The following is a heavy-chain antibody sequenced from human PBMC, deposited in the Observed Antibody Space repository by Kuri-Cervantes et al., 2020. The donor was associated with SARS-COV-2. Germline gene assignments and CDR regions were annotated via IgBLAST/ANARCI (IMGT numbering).Heavy chain of an antibody. CDR3: ATSGLGYSSSWYAFDY. Sequence: GESLKISCAASGFTFSSYGMHWVRQAPGKGLEWVGRIKSKTDGGTTDYAAPVKGRFTISRDDSKNTLYLQMNSLKTEGTAVYYCATSGLGYSSSWYAFDYWGQGTLVTVSS. CDR1: GFTFSSYG. CDR2: IKSKTDGGTT. D-gene: IGHD6-13*01. V-gene: IGHV3-15*01. J-gene: IGHJ4*02.